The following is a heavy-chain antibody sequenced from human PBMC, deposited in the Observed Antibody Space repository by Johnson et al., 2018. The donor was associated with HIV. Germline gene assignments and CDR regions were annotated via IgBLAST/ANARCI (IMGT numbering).Heavy chain of an antibody. CDR1: GFTFDDYG. D-gene: IGHD1-26*01. V-gene: IGHV3-20*04. J-gene: IGHJ3*02. CDR3: ARASAATKGNAFDI. CDR2: INWNGGST. Sequence: VQLVESGGGLVKPGGSLRLSCAASGFTFDDYGMSWVRQVPGKGLEWVSGINWNGGSTGYADSVKGRFTISRDNAKNSLYLQMNSLRAEDTALYYCARASAATKGNAFDIWGQGTMVTVSS.